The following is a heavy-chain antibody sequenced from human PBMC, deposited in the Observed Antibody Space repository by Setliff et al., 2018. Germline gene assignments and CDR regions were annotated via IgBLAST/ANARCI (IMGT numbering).Heavy chain of an antibody. Sequence: SETLSLTCAVSDFSVSSVYYWGWIRQPPGKGLEWIANVYYSGSTYYNPSLESRVTMSVDTSKSQFSLNLYSVTAADTAVYYCARTSTGRYFDLWGRGTQVTVSS. CDR1: DFSVSSVYY. D-gene: IGHD2-2*01. CDR3: ARTSTGRYFDL. CDR2: VYYSGST. V-gene: IGHV4-38-2*01. J-gene: IGHJ2*01.